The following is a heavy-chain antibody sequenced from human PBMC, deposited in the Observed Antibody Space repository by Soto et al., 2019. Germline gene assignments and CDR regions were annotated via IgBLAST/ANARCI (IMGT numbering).Heavy chain of an antibody. CDR2: ISGSGGST. CDR1: GFTFSSYA. Sequence: PGGSLRLSCAASGFTFSSYAMSWVRQAPGKGLEWVSAISGSGGSTYYADSVKGRFTISRDNSKNTLYLQMNSLRAEDTAVYYCARDWSSSWVQYYYYGMDVWGQGTTVTVSS. V-gene: IGHV3-23*01. J-gene: IGHJ6*02. D-gene: IGHD6-13*01. CDR3: ARDWSSSWVQYYYYGMDV.